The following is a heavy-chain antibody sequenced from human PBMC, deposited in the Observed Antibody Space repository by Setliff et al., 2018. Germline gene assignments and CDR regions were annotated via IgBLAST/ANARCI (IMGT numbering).Heavy chain of an antibody. CDR1: GFTFSNYG. CDR3: ARDHIYRGGSWYDYFDS. J-gene: IGHJ4*02. D-gene: IGHD2-15*01. CDR2: IWNDGSNK. Sequence: PGGSLRLSCVASGFTFSNYGIHWVRQAPGKGLEWVALIWNDGSNKFYGDSVRGRFTISRDNSKSTLYLQMNSLRAEDTAVYYCARDHIYRGGSWYDYFDSWGQGALVTV. V-gene: IGHV3-33*01.